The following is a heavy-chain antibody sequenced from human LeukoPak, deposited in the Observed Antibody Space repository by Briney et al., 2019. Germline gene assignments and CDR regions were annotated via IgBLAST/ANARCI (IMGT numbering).Heavy chain of an antibody. J-gene: IGHJ4*02. D-gene: IGHD3-22*01. V-gene: IGHV3-30*18. CDR3: AKYGGHDSSGFDY. Sequence: GGSLRLSCAASGFTFSSYGMHWVRQAPGKGLEWVAVISYDGSNKYYADSVKGRFTISRDNSKNTLYLQMNSLRAEDTAVYYCAKYGGHDSSGFDYWGQGTLVTVSS. CDR2: ISYDGSNK. CDR1: GFTFSSYG.